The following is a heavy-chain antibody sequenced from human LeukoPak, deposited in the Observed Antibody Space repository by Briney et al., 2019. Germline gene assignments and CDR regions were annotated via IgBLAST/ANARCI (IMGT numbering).Heavy chain of an antibody. Sequence: GGSLRLSCAASGFTFSTYAMNWVRQAPGKGLEWVGNIKQDGSETYFGDSVKGRFTISRDNAQNSLYLQMNSLRVEDTAVYYCARDVAASGALDIWGQGTLLTVSS. D-gene: IGHD6-13*01. CDR1: GFTFSTYA. CDR3: ARDVAASGALDI. CDR2: IKQDGSET. J-gene: IGHJ3*02. V-gene: IGHV3-7*04.